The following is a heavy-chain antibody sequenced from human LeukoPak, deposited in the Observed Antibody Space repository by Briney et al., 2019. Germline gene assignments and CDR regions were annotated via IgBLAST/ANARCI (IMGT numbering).Heavy chain of an antibody. D-gene: IGHD3-16*01. J-gene: IGHJ4*02. V-gene: IGHV3-33*01. CDR1: GFTFSLYG. CDR3: ARDWGGY. CDR2: IWYDGTHE. Sequence: GGSLRLSCEASGFTFSLYGVHWVRQPPGKGLEWVTSIWYDGTHESYGDSGKGRFTISRDNSKNTLYLQMNSLRVEDTAVYYCARDWGGYWGQGTLVTVSS.